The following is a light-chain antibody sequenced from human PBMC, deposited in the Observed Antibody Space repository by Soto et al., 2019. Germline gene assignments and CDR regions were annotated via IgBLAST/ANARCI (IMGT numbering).Light chain of an antibody. CDR2: EVS. CDR3: CSYAGSYTFV. Sequence: QSALTQPASVSGSPGQSITISCTGTSSDVGSYNYVTWYQQHPGKAPKLMIYEVSKRPSGVSNRFSGSKSGNTASLTISGLQAEDEADYYCCSYAGSYTFVFGGGTKLTVL. CDR1: SSDVGSYNY. V-gene: IGLV2-23*02. J-gene: IGLJ2*01.